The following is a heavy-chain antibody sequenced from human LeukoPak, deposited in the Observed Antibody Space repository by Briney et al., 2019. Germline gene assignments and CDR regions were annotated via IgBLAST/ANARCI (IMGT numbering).Heavy chain of an antibody. J-gene: IGHJ5*02. D-gene: IGHD6-13*01. CDR3: ARERVSDWFDP. Sequence: SETLSLTCTVSGRSISSYYWSWLRQPAGRGLEWIGRIYTSGSNNYNPSLKSRVTISVDKSKTQFSLKLSSVTAADTAVYYCARERVSDWFDPWGQGTLVTVSS. CDR2: IYTSGSN. V-gene: IGHV4-4*07. CDR1: GRSISSYY.